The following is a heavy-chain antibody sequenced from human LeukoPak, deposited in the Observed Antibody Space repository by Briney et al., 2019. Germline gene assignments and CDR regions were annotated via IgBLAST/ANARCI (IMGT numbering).Heavy chain of an antibody. CDR3: ARDYFGYSSSSYYFDY. V-gene: IGHV3-23*01. CDR1: GFTFNNYA. Sequence: GGSLRLSCTASGFTFNNYAMSWVRQAPGKGPEWVSLITGSGGDGYTVDSVKGRFIISRDNSKNSIYLQLNSLRAEDTAVYYCARDYFGYSSSSYYFDYWGQGTLVTVSS. D-gene: IGHD6-6*01. J-gene: IGHJ4*02. CDR2: ITGSGGDG.